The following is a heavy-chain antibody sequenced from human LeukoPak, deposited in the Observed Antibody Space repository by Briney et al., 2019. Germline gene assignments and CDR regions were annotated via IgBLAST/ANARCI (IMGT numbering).Heavy chain of an antibody. V-gene: IGHV3-33*01. Sequence: GGSLRLSCTASGFSFSNFGMHWVRQAPGKGLEWVTLIYCGGTNRYYTDSVKGRFTVSRDNSNNTVYLQMNSLRVEDTAVYYCARQTTVAADFWGQGTLVTVSS. CDR1: GFSFSNFG. D-gene: IGHD4-23*01. CDR2: IYCGGTNR. CDR3: ARQTTVAADF. J-gene: IGHJ4*02.